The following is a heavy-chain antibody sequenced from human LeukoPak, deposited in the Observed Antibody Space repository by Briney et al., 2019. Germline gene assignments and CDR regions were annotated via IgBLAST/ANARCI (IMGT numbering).Heavy chain of an antibody. CDR2: ISAYNGNT. CDR1: GYTFSSNG. CDR3: ARRNYGTSRRWVDP. V-gene: IGHV1-18*01. J-gene: IGHJ5*02. D-gene: IGHD3-16*01. Sequence: ASVKVSCTASGYTFSSNGISWVRQAPGQGLEWMGWISAYNGNTNYAQKLQGRVTMTTDTSTNTAYMELSSLRSEDTAVYYCARRNYGTSRRWVDPWGQGTLVTVSS.